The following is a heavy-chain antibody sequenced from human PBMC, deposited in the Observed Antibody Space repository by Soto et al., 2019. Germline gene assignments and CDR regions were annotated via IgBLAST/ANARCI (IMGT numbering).Heavy chain of an antibody. D-gene: IGHD3-10*01. J-gene: IGHJ4*02. CDR2: ISVGGDTT. Sequence: EVQLLESGGGLVQPGGSLRLSCAASGFTFNNYAMTWVRQAPGKGLEWVSAISVGGDTTSYADSVKGRFTVSSDGSKNTLYLQMSSLRAEDTALYYCAKGRGGSGSLTPRVDFWGQGTLVTVSS. V-gene: IGHV3-23*01. CDR1: GFTFNNYA. CDR3: AKGRGGSGSLTPRVDF.